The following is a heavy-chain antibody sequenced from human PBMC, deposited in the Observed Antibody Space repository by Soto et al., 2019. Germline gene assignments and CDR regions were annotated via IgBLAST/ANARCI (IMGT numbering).Heavy chain of an antibody. J-gene: IGHJ4*02. V-gene: IGHV4-59*01. D-gene: IGHD4-4*01. CDR3: ARSPYYSNVDY. CDR1: GGSISSYY. CDR2: IYYSGST. Sequence: PSETLSLTCTLSGGSISSYYWSWIRQPPGKGLEWIGYIYYSGSTNYNPSLKSRVTISVDTSKNQFSLKLSSVTAADTAVYYCARSPYYSNVDYWGQGTLVTVSS.